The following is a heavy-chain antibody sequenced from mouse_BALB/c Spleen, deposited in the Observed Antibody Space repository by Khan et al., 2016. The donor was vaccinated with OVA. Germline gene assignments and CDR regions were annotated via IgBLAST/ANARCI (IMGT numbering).Heavy chain of an antibody. D-gene: IGHD2-2*01. V-gene: IGHV3-2*02. CDR2: ISYSGST. Sequence: EVQLQESGPGLVNPSQSLSLTCTVTGYSITSAYGWNWIRQFPGNQLEWMGYISYSGSTSYNPSLNSRISITRDTSKNQFFLQLNSATTEDTATHYCYETDGYDFYAMDYWGQGTSVTVSS. J-gene: IGHJ4*01. CDR1: GYSITSAYG. CDR3: YETDGYDFYAMDY.